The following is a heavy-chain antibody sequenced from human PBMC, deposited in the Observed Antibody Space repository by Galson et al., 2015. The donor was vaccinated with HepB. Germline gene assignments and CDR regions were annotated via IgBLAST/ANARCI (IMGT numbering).Heavy chain of an antibody. CDR2: ISSDINTK. J-gene: IGHJ4*02. D-gene: IGHD3-10*01. V-gene: IGHV3-30*04. CDR1: GFTFSRHA. Sequence: SLRLSCAASGFTFSRHAFHWVRQAPGKGLQWLSLISSDINTKNYADSVKGRFSVSRDNSRDTVYLQMNGLRPEDTAVYFCASDLDGSGSFYNMLAYWGQGIRVTVSS. CDR3: ASDLDGSGSFYNMLAY.